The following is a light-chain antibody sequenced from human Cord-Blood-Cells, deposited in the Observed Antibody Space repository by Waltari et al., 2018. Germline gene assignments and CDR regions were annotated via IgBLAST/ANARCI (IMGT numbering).Light chain of an antibody. Sequence: QSALTQPASVSGSPGQAITISCTGTSSPVGAHHYVSWYQQHPGKPPKLMIYDVSNLPSGVSNRFSDSKSCNTASLTISGLQAENEADYYCSSYTSSSTLDVFGTGTKVTVL. V-gene: IGLV2-14*03. CDR3: SSYTSSSTLDV. CDR2: DVS. CDR1: SSPVGAHHY. J-gene: IGLJ1*01.